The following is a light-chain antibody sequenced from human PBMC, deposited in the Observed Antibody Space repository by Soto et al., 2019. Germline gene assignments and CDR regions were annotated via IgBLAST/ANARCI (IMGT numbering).Light chain of an antibody. CDR1: SSDVGSYDL. J-gene: IGLJ2*01. Sequence: QSALAQPASVSGSPGQSITISCTGTSSDVGSYDLVSWYQHHPGKAPKLVIYETSQRPSGFSNRFSGSKSGNTASLTISGLQADDEADYYCCSYAGSDTVVFGGGTQLT. V-gene: IGLV2-23*01. CDR3: CSYAGSDTVV. CDR2: ETS.